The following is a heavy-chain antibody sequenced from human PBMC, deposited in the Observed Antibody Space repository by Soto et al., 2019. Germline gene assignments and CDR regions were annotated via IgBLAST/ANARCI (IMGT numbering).Heavy chain of an antibody. CDR3: ARGVSNWNYVGGAYYYYGMDV. D-gene: IGHD1-7*01. J-gene: IGHJ6*02. V-gene: IGHV4-30-4*01. Sequence: SETLSLTCTVSGGSISSGDYYWSWIRQPPGKGLEWIGYIYYSGSTYYNPSLKSRVTISVDTSKNQFSLKLSSVTAADTAVYYCARGVSNWNYVGGAYYYYGMDVWGQGTTVTVSS. CDR1: GGSISSGDYY. CDR2: IYYSGST.